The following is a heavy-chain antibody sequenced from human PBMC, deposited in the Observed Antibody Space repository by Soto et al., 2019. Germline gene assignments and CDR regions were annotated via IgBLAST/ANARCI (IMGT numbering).Heavy chain of an antibody. CDR2: IYYTGSA. Sequence: PSETLSLTCTVSGGSISSSSYYWGWIRQSPGKGLEWIGSIYYTGSAYYNPSLKSRVILSVDTSKNQFSLKLSSVTAADTAVYYCANLDIGLVIVFHYGGQGTLVTVSS. CDR3: ANLDIGLVIVFHY. CDR1: GGSISSSSYY. D-gene: IGHD5-18*01. V-gene: IGHV4-39*01. J-gene: IGHJ4*02.